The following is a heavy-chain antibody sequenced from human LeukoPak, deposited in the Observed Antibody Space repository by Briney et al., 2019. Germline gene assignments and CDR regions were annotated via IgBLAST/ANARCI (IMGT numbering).Heavy chain of an antibody. J-gene: IGHJ5*02. Sequence: SVNVSCKVSGYTLTELSIHWVRQAPGKGREWMGGFDPEDGETIYTQKFQGRVTMTEDTSTDTAYMELSSLRSEDTAVYYCATDPIAAAGTGWFDPWGQGTLVTVSS. CDR1: GYTLTELS. CDR3: ATDPIAAAGTGWFDP. D-gene: IGHD6-13*01. V-gene: IGHV1-24*01. CDR2: FDPEDGET.